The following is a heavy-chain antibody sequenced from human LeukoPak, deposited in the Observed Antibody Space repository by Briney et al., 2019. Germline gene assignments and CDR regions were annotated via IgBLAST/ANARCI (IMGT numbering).Heavy chain of an antibody. CDR3: ARDYASDY. V-gene: IGHV3-48*03. CDR1: GFTFSRYE. J-gene: IGHJ4*02. Sequence: GGSLRLSRAASGFTFSRYEMNWVRQAPGKGLEWVSYISRGGDTIYFADSVKGRFTISRDNAKNSLYLQMSSLRAEDTAVYYCARDYASDYWGQGTLVTVSS. CDR2: ISRGGDTI. D-gene: IGHD3-10*01.